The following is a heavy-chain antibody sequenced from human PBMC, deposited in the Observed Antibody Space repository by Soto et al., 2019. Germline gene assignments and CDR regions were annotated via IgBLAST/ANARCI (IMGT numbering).Heavy chain of an antibody. D-gene: IGHD1-26*01. V-gene: IGHV4-59*02. Sequence: QMQLQASGPGLVKPSETLSLTCNVSGASVSHGYWSWIRQPPGKGLEWIGFMYFGGSFNYNPSLTNRATIAVETSKTQSTMKLTSVSAPDTAGYYCARSYYEGTGFAVDPWGKGPLVPVSS. CDR2: MYFGGSF. CDR3: ARSYYEGTGFAVDP. J-gene: IGHJ5*02. CDR1: GASVSHGY.